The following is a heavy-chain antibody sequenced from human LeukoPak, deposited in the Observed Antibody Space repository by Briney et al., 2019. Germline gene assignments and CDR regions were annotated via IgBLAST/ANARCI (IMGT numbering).Heavy chain of an antibody. Sequence: SETLSLTCTVSGDSISRYYWSWIRQPAGKGLEWIGRIYNGGIITYNPSLKSRVTMSIDTPNNQFSLRLRFVTAADTAVYYCAREEGGDYFDYYYYMDVWGKGTTVTVSS. CDR2: IYNGGII. V-gene: IGHV4-4*07. D-gene: IGHD4-17*01. CDR3: AREEGGDYFDYYYYMDV. CDR1: GDSISRYY. J-gene: IGHJ6*03.